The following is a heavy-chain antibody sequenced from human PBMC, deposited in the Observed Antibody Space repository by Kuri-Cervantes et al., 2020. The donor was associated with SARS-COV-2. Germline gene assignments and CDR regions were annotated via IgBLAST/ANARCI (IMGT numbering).Heavy chain of an antibody. Sequence: ESLKISCAVYGGSFSGYYWSWIRQPPGKGLEWIGEINHSGSTNYDPSLKSRVTISVDTSKNQFSLKLSSVTAADTAVYYCARATYYYDSSGYYSDYWGLGTLVTVSS. V-gene: IGHV4-34*01. CDR3: ARATYYYDSSGYYSDY. J-gene: IGHJ4*02. CDR1: GGSFSGYY. D-gene: IGHD3-22*01. CDR2: INHSGST.